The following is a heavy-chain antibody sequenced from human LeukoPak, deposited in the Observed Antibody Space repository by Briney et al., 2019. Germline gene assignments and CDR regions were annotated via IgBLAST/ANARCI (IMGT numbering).Heavy chain of an antibody. Sequence: ASVKVSCKASGYTFTGYYMHWVRQAPGRGLEWMEWINPNSGGTNYAQKFQGRVTMTRDTSISTAYMELSRLRSDDTAVYYCARDRNEDIDYWGQGTLVTVSS. D-gene: IGHD1-1*01. CDR2: INPNSGGT. J-gene: IGHJ4*02. CDR3: ARDRNEDIDY. V-gene: IGHV1-2*02. CDR1: GYTFTGYY.